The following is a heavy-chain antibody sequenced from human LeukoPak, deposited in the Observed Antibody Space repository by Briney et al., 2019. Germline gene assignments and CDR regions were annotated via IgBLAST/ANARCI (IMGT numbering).Heavy chain of an antibody. V-gene: IGHV4-4*07. CDR2: IYTSGST. CDR1: GGSISSYY. J-gene: IGHJ3*02. Sequence: SETLSLTCTVSGGSISSYYWSWIRQPAGKGLEWIGRIYTSGSTNYNPSLKSRVTISVDTSKNQFSLKLSSVTAADTAVYYCARGPDYYDSRKDAFDIWGQGTMVTVSS. D-gene: IGHD3-22*01. CDR3: ARGPDYYDSRKDAFDI.